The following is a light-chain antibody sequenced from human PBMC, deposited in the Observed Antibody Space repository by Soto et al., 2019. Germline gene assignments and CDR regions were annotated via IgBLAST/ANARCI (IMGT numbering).Light chain of an antibody. Sequence: DIPMTQSPSSLSASVGDRVTITCRASQSISSYLNWYQQKPGKAPKLLIYAASSLQSGVPSRFSGRGSGTDFTLTISSLQPEDFATYYCQQSYSTVWTFGQGTKVEIK. CDR3: QQSYSTVWT. J-gene: IGKJ1*01. CDR2: AAS. CDR1: QSISSY. V-gene: IGKV1-39*01.